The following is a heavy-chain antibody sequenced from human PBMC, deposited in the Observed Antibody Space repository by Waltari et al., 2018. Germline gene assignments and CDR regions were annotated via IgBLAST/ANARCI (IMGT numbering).Heavy chain of an antibody. V-gene: IGHV3-74*01. CDR1: GFTFGTYW. D-gene: IGHD5-18*01. CDR3: ARGGSSGYSFGFY. Sequence: EVQLVESGGGLVQPGGSLRLSCAASGFTFGTYWIPWVRQAPGKGLVWVSRINTDGSSTSYADSVKGRFTVSRDNAKNMLYLQMNSLRAEDTAVYYCARGGSSGYSFGFYWGQGSLVTVSS. CDR2: INTDGSST. J-gene: IGHJ4*02.